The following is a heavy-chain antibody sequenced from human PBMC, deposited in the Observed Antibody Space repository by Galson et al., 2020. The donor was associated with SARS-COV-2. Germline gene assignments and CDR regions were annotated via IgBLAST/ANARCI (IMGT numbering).Heavy chain of an antibody. CDR3: AKEAGDRYFDY. J-gene: IGHJ4*01. CDR2: ISGSGSYI. D-gene: IGHD6-19*01. V-gene: IGHV3-21*01. Sequence: GGSLRLSCAASGFTFSTYTINWVRQAPGKGLEWISSISGSGSYISYADSVKGRFTISRDNAKNSLFLQMTSLRAEDTGVYYCAKEAGDRYFDYWGYGALVTVSS. CDR1: GFTFSTYT.